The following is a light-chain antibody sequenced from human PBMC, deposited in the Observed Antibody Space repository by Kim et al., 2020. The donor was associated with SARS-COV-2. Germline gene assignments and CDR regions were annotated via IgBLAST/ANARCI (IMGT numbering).Light chain of an antibody. CDR3: NSRDSRSDRVV. Sequence: SSELTQDPAVSVALGQTVTITCRGDSLRMYYASWYQQKPGQAPLLVIYGENSRPSGIPDRFSGTYSRNTASLTITGAQAEDEADYYCNSRDSRSDRVVFGGGTQLTVL. CDR1: SLRMYY. V-gene: IGLV3-19*01. CDR2: GEN. J-gene: IGLJ2*01.